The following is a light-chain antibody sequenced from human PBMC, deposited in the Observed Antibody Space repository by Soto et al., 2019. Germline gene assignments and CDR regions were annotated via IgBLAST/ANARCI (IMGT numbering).Light chain of an antibody. CDR2: DVN. Sequence: QSVLTQPASVSGPPGQSIAISCTGTSSDVGGYNYVSWYQQHPGKAPKVMIYDVNNRPSGVSDRFSGSKSGNTASLTISGLQADDEADYYCSSYTSGSLYVFGTGTKVTVL. CDR3: SSYTSGSLYV. CDR1: SSDVGGYNY. V-gene: IGLV2-14*03. J-gene: IGLJ1*01.